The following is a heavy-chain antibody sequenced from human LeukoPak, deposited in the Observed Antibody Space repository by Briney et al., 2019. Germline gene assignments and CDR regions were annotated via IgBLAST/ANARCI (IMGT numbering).Heavy chain of an antibody. D-gene: IGHD1-26*01. V-gene: IGHV4-4*09. CDR3: ARQYTGSYRHFVS. Sequence: SETLSLTCTVSRGYINDDYWNWIRQPPGKGLEWIGYLYPTVGTKYNTSLKSRATISIETSRKEGSLTLTSVTAADTAVYFCARQYTGSYRHFVSWGQGTLVTVSS. CDR2: LYPTVGT. CDR1: RGYINDDY. J-gene: IGHJ4*02.